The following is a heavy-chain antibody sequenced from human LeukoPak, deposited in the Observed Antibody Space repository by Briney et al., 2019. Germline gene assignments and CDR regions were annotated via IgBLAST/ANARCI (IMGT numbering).Heavy chain of an antibody. CDR3: ARGGAFYWNPRY. CDR1: GFTVSDYY. D-gene: IGHD1-1*01. J-gene: IGHJ4*02. V-gene: IGHV3-53*01. CDR2: IYTDDTT. Sequence: GGSLRLSCVASGFTVSDYYMSWVRQAPGRGLEGVSLIYTDDTTIYADSVQCRFTISRDDSKDTIYLYMTTLRGEDTAVYYCARGGAFYWNPRYWGQGTLVTVSS.